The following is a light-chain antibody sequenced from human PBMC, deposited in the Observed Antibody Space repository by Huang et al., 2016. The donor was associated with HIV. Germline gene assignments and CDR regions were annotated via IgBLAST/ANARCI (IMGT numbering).Light chain of an antibody. CDR3: QQYDNWPLT. J-gene: IGKJ4*01. CDR1: LSVSTN. CDR2: GAS. Sequence: ERVMTQSPATVSLSPGERATLSCRASLSVSTNLAWYQQRPGQAPRLLIYGASTRATGIPARFSGGGSGAEFTLTISSLQSEEFAVYYCQQYDNWPLTFGGGTKVQIK. V-gene: IGKV3-15*01.